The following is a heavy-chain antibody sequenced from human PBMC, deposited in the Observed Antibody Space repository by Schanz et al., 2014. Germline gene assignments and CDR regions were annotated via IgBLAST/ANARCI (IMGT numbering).Heavy chain of an antibody. J-gene: IGHJ3*01. Sequence: QVQLVESGGGVVQRGGSLRLSCAASGFIFSNYGMHWVRQAPGKGLEWVAFIWSDGSRTYHAESVKGRFTISRDNAERSLYLQMNSLRAEDTAVYFCARDGGRDGYNLAFDVWGQGTLVTVSS. CDR3: ARDGGRDGYNLAFDV. CDR2: IWSDGSRT. V-gene: IGHV3-33*01. D-gene: IGHD5-12*01. CDR1: GFIFSNYG.